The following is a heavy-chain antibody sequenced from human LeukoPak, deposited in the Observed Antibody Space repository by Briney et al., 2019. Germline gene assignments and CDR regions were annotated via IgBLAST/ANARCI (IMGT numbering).Heavy chain of an antibody. CDR3: ARDFRFLDDY. D-gene: IGHD3-3*01. V-gene: IGHV3-7*01. CDR1: GFTFSNYW. J-gene: IGHJ4*02. Sequence: PGGSLRLSCAASGFTFSNYWMTWVRQAPGKGLEWVGNIKQDGSEKYYVDSAKGRFTISRDNAKNSLYLQMNSLRAEDTAVYYCARDFRFLDDYWGQGTLVTVSS. CDR2: IKQDGSEK.